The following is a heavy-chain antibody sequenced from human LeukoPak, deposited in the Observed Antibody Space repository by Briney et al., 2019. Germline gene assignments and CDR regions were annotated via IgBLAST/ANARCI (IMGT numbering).Heavy chain of an antibody. Sequence: GGSLRLSCAASGFTFSSYSMNWVRQAPGKGLEGVSSISSSSSYIYYADSVKGRFTISRDNAKNSLYLQMNSLRAEDTAVYYCSKSGTVSEVDYWGQGTLVTVSS. CDR1: GFTFSSYS. CDR2: ISSSSSYI. CDR3: SKSGTVSEVDY. V-gene: IGHV3-21*04. J-gene: IGHJ4*02. D-gene: IGHD1-14*01.